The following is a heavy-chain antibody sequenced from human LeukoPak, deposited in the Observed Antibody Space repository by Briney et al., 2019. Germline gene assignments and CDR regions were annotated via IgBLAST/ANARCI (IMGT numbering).Heavy chain of an antibody. V-gene: IGHV3-13*01. D-gene: IGHD1-1*01. J-gene: IGHJ4*02. Sequence: GGSLRLSCAASGFTFSDYDMHCVPQATGKGLEWVSAIGTAGDTYYTGSVKGRFTISRENAKNSLYLQMNSLRAGDTAVYYCARVAKERVGGVYYFDYWGQGTLVTVSS. CDR3: ARVAKERVGGVYYFDY. CDR2: IGTAGDT. CDR1: GFTFSDYD.